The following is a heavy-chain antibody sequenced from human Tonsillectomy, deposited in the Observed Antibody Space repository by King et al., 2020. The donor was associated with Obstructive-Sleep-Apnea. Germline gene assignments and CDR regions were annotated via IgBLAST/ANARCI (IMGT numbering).Heavy chain of an antibody. V-gene: IGHV4-59*08. J-gene: IGHJ4*02. CDR3: ASSLPYCGGDCFSIDF. D-gene: IGHD2-21*02. CDR2: IYNSGST. Sequence: VQLQESGPGLVKPSETLSLTCSVSGGSISSYYWSWIRQPPGKGLEWIGYIYNSGSTKYNASLKSRVTISVDTSKNQFSLKLNSVTAADTAVYYCASSLPYCGGDCFSIDFWGQGTLVTVSS. CDR1: GGSISSYY.